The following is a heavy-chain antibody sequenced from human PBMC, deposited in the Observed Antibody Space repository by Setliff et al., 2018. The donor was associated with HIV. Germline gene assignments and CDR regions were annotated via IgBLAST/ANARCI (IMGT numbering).Heavy chain of an antibody. CDR2: IGVYDGHT. Sequence: VASVKVSCKASGYSFTSYGISWVRQAPGQGLEWMGWIGVYDGHTNYAEKVQGRVTMTRDTSISTAYMELSRLRYDDTAIYYCARDPFLWEVTPPWGQGTLVTVSS. J-gene: IGHJ5*02. CDR3: ARDPFLWEVTPP. V-gene: IGHV1-18*01. D-gene: IGHD3-10*01. CDR1: GYSFTSYG.